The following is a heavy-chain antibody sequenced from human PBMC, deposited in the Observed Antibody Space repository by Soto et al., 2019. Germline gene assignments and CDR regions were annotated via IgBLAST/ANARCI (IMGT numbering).Heavy chain of an antibody. CDR3: AREPTTVTNYYYYALDV. CDR2: ISYSGST. Sequence: QVQLQESGLGLVKPSETLSLTCTVSGGSVSSGSYYWSWIRQPPGKGLEWIGYISYSGSTNYNPSLKSRVTISVDTSKNQFSLKLSSVTAADTAVYYCAREPTTVTNYYYYALDVWGQGTTVTVSS. J-gene: IGHJ6*02. V-gene: IGHV4-61*01. D-gene: IGHD4-17*01. CDR1: GGSVSSGSYY.